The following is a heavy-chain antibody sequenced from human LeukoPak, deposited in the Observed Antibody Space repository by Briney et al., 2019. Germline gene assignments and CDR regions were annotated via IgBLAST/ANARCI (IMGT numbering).Heavy chain of an antibody. CDR1: GFAVSSNY. J-gene: IGHJ4*02. CDR2: IYSGGST. D-gene: IGHD2-15*01. Sequence: GGSLRLSCAASGFAVSSNYMSWVRQAPGKGLEWVSVIYSGGSTYYADSVKGRFTISRDNSKNTLYLQMNSLRAEDTAVYYCASGPKRITPFDYWGQGTLVTVSS. CDR3: ASGPKRITPFDY. V-gene: IGHV3-66*01.